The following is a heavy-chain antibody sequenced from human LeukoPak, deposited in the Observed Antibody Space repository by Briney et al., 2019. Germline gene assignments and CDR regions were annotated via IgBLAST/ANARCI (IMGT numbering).Heavy chain of an antibody. CDR1: GGTFSSYA. CDR3: ARWGMGATGPDAFDI. D-gene: IGHD1-26*01. Sequence: ASVKVSCKASGGTFSSYAISWVRQAPGQGLEWTGRIIPILCIANYAQKFQGRVTITADKSTSTAYMELSSLRSEDTAVYYCARWGMGATGPDAFDIWGQGTMVTVSS. V-gene: IGHV1-69*04. J-gene: IGHJ3*02. CDR2: IIPILCIA.